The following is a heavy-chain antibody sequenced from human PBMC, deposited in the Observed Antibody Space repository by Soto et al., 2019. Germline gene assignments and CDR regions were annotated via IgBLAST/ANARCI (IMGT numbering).Heavy chain of an antibody. J-gene: IGHJ4*02. Sequence: GGSLRLSCAASGFTFSNAWMSWVRQAPGKGLEWVGRIKSKTDGGTTDYAAPVKGRFTISRDDSKNTLYLQMNSLKTEDTAVYYCTTVGLIFSFDFLFDYWGQGTLVTVSS. CDR3: TTVGLIFSFDFLFDY. V-gene: IGHV3-15*01. CDR1: GFTFSNAW. D-gene: IGHD3-16*01. CDR2: IKSKTDGGTT.